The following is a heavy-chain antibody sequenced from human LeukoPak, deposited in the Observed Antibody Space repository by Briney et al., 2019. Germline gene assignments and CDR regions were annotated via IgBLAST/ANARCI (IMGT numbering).Heavy chain of an antibody. CDR2: ISGLSTHI. CDR3: GRAFPPLRTSSAGDL. Sequence: GGSLRLSCSASGFTFSDYDMNWVRPAPGKGLEWVSSISGLSTHIYYGDSVKGRFSISRDNAKNSVYLQMNSLGVEDTAIYYCGRAFPPLRTSSAGDLWGQGILVTVFS. V-gene: IGHV3-69-1*02. J-gene: IGHJ4*02. CDR1: GFTFSDYD. D-gene: IGHD3-16*01.